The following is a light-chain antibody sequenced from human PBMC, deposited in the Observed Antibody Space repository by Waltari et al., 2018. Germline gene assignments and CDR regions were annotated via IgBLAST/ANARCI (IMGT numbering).Light chain of an antibody. V-gene: IGKV1-33*01. CDR3: QQSYSTPLT. CDR1: QDISNY. CDR2: DAS. Sequence: DIQMTKSPSSLSASVGDRVTITCQASQDISNYLNWYQQKPGKAPKLLIYDASNLETGVPSRFSGSGSGTDFTFTISSLQPEDIATYYCQQSYSTPLTFGGGTKVEIK. J-gene: IGKJ4*01.